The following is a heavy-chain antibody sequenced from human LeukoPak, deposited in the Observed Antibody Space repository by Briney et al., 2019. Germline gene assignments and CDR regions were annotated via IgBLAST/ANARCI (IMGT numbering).Heavy chain of an antibody. J-gene: IGHJ4*02. CDR3: ARTVAGYFDY. Sequence: GRFTISRDNAKNSLYLQMNSLRAEDTAVYYCARTVAGYFDYWGQGTLVTVSS. D-gene: IGHD6-19*01. V-gene: IGHV3-7*04.